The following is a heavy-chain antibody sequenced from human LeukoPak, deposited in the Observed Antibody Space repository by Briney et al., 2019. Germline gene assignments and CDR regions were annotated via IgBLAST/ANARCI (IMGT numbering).Heavy chain of an antibody. Sequence: GGSLRLSCAASGFTFSSYSMNWVRQAPGKGLEWVSYIISSSSTIYYADSVKGRFTISRDNAKNSLYLQMNSLRAEDTAVYYCARRYCSSTSCLVNYFDYWGQGTLVTVSS. CDR2: IISSSSTI. CDR1: GFTFSSYS. D-gene: IGHD2-2*01. CDR3: ARRYCSSTSCLVNYFDY. J-gene: IGHJ4*02. V-gene: IGHV3-48*01.